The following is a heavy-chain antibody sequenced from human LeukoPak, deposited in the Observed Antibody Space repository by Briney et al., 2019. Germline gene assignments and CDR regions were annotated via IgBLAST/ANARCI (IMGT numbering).Heavy chain of an antibody. CDR1: GFTFSSYA. Sequence: PGGSLRLSCAASGFTFSSYAMSWVRQAPGKGLEWVSAISGSGGSTYYADSVKGRFTISRDNSKNTLYLQMNSLRAEDTAVYYCATTRGGDWYYFDYWGQGTLVTVSS. V-gene: IGHV3-23*01. D-gene: IGHD2-21*02. CDR2: ISGSGGST. J-gene: IGHJ4*02. CDR3: ATTRGGDWYYFDY.